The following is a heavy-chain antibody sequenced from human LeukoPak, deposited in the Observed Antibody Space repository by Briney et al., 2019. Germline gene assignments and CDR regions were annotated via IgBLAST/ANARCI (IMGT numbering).Heavy chain of an antibody. CDR1: GFTFSSYA. D-gene: IGHD6-13*01. V-gene: IGHV3-23*01. CDR2: ISGSGGST. CDR3: ANHYSSSWCNWFDP. J-gene: IGHJ5*02. Sequence: GGSLRLSCAASGFTFSSYAMSWVRQAPGKGLEWVSAISGSGGSTYYADSVKGRFTISRDNSKNTLYLQMNSLRAEDTAVYYCANHYSSSWCNWFDPWGQGTLVTVSS.